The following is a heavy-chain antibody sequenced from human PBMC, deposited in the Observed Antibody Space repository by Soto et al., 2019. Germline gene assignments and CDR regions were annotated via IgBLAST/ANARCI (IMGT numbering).Heavy chain of an antibody. J-gene: IGHJ4*02. V-gene: IGHV3-15*07. CDR1: GFTFSNAW. D-gene: IGHD1-7*01. CDR3: TTDRPWNYFY. CDR2: IKTKNYGGTT. Sequence: SGGSLRLSCAASGFTFSNAWMNWVRQAPGKGLEWVGRIKTKNYGGTTDYAAPVKGRFTISRDDSNNTLYLQMNSLRTEDTAVYYCTTDRPWNYFYWGQGTLVTVSS.